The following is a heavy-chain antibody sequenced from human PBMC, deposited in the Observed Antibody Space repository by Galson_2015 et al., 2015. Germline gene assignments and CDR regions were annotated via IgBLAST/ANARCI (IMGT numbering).Heavy chain of an antibody. Sequence: QSGAEVKKPGASVKVSCKASGYTFTSYGISWVRQAPGQGLEWMGWISAYNGNTNYAQKLQGRVTMTTDTSTSTAYMELRSLRSDDTAVYYCARDISVMITFGGVIVPNAFEIWGQGTMVTVSS. CDR1: GYTFTSYG. CDR2: ISAYNGNT. V-gene: IGHV1-18*01. J-gene: IGHJ3*02. D-gene: IGHD3-16*02. CDR3: ARDISVMITFGGVIVPNAFEI.